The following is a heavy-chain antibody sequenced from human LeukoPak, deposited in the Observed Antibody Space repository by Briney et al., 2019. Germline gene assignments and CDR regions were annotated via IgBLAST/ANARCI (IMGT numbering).Heavy chain of an antibody. CDR1: GFTFSSYS. CDR2: ISTSSSYI. Sequence: GGSLRLSCAASGFTFSSYSMSWVRQAPGKGLEWVSSISTSSSYIYYADSVKGRFTISRDNAKNTLYLQMNSLRVEDTAVYYCARVIGWDEPFDLWGQGTMVTVSS. D-gene: IGHD1-26*01. J-gene: IGHJ3*01. CDR3: ARVIGWDEPFDL. V-gene: IGHV3-21*06.